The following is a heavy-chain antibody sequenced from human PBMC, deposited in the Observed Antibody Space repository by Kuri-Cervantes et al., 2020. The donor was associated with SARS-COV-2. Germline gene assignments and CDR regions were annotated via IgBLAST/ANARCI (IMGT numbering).Heavy chain of an antibody. J-gene: IGHJ3*02. CDR1: GFTFSSYA. V-gene: IGHV3-30-3*01. Sequence: GESLKISCAASGFTFSSYAMHWVRQAPGKGLEWVAVISYDGSNKYYADSVKGRFTISRDNSKNTLYLQMNSLRAEDTAVYYCARGGDIVLMVYAIPLYGVFDIWGQGTMVTVSS. CDR2: ISYDGSNK. CDR3: ARGGDIVLMVYAIPLYGVFDI. D-gene: IGHD2-8*01.